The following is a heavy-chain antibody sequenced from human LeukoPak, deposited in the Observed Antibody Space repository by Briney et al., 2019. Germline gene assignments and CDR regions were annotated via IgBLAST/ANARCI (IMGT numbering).Heavy chain of an antibody. Sequence: GGALRLSCAASGVTFISYAMSWVRQAPGKGLGGVSTILGSGSGGSTYYADSVKGRLSISRDNSKNTLYLHMNSLRAEDTAVYYCAKEEWLGKMNYFDHWGQGTLVTVSS. CDR1: GVTFISYA. CDR2: ILGSGSGGST. D-gene: IGHD3-3*01. CDR3: AKEEWLGKMNYFDH. J-gene: IGHJ4*02. V-gene: IGHV3-23*01.